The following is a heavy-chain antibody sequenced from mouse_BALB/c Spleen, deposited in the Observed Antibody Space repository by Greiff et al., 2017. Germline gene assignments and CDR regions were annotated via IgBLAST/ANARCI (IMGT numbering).Heavy chain of an antibody. J-gene: IGHJ4*01. CDR3: AKQSGNPYAMDY. V-gene: IGHV2-6-5*01. D-gene: IGHD1-3*01. CDR2: IRGGGST. CDR1: GFSLTDYG. Sequence: QVQLKESGPGLVAPSQSLSITCTASGFSLTDYGVSWIRQPPGKGLEWLGEIRGGGSTYYNSALKSRLSISKDNSKSQVFLKMNSLQTDDTAMYYCAKQSGNPYAMDYWGQGTSVTVSS.